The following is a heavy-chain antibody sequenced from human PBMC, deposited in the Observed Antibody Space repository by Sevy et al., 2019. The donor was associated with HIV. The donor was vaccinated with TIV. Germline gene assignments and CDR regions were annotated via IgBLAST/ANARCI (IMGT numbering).Heavy chain of an antibody. Sequence: SETLSLTCTVSGGSISSYYWSWIRQPAGKGLEWIGRIYTSGSTNYNPSLKSRVTMSVDMSKNQFSLKLSSVTAADTAVYYCARGYSISSLGGLDYWGQGTLVTVSS. CDR1: GGSISSYY. CDR2: IYTSGST. J-gene: IGHJ4*02. V-gene: IGHV4-4*07. D-gene: IGHD6-6*01. CDR3: ARGYSISSLGGLDY.